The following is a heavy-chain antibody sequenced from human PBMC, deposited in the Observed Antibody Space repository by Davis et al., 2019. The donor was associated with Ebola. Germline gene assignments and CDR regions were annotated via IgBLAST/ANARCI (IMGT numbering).Heavy chain of an antibody. D-gene: IGHD2-21*01. Sequence: AASVKVSCKASGYTFTYRYLHWVRQAPGQALEWMGWITVYNGNTNYAQKFQDRFTMTRDNSLTAYMELSSLRSEDTAMYYCARSPLRGDDDVFDMWGQGTMVTVSS. J-gene: IGHJ3*02. CDR1: GYTFTYRY. CDR3: ARSPLRGDDDVFDM. CDR2: ITVYNGNT. V-gene: IGHV1-45*02.